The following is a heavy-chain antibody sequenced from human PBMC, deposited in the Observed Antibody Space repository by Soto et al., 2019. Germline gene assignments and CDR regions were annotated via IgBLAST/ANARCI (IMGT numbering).Heavy chain of an antibody. V-gene: IGHV3-48*02. Sequence: GGSLRLSCAASGFTFSSYTMNWVRQAPGKGLEWISYISTRGNVIKYADSVKGRFTVSRDNAKSSLYLQMNSLRHEDTATYYCARDMDYSNYVGGAWGQGTLVTVSS. CDR3: ARDMDYSNYVGGA. J-gene: IGHJ4*02. CDR1: GFTFSSYT. CDR2: ISTRGNVI. D-gene: IGHD4-4*01.